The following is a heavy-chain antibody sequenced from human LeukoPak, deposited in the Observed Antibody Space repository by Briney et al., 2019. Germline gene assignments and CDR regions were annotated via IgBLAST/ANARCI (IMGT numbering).Heavy chain of an antibody. CDR1: GFTVSSNY. CDR3: ATKTTPLYYYYYGMDV. D-gene: IGHD4-4*01. V-gene: IGHV3-66*01. Sequence: GGSLRLSCAAPGFTVSSNYMSWVRQAPGKGLEWVSVIYSGGSTYYADSVKGRFTISRDNSKNTLYLQMNSLRAEDTAVYYCATKTTPLYYYYYGMDVWGQGTTVTVSS. J-gene: IGHJ6*02. CDR2: IYSGGST.